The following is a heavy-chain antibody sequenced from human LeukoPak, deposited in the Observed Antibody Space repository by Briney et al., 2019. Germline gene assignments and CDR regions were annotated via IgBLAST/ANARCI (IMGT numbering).Heavy chain of an antibody. CDR2: INAGNGNT. J-gene: IGHJ5*02. V-gene: IGHV1-3*01. D-gene: IGHD6-13*01. CDR1: GYTFTSYA. CDR3: ARPRRGAIAAAGTGWFDP. Sequence: ASVKVSCKASGYTFTSYAMHWVRQAPGQRLEWMGWINAGNGNTKYSQKFQGRVTITRDTSASTAYMELSSLRSEDTAVYYCARPRRGAIAAAGTGWFDPWGQGTLVTVSS.